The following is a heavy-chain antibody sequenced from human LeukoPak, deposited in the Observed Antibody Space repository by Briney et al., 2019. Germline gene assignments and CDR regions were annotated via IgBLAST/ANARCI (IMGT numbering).Heavy chain of an antibody. D-gene: IGHD4-17*01. CDR1: DFSISTGYY. Sequence: SETLSLTCAVSDFSISTGYYWGWIRQPPGKGLEWIGSIYHSGSTHYNPSLKSRITTSIDTSKSQFSLELRSVTAADTAVYYCARNATVTTRSEAFDIWGQGTMLTVSS. CDR3: ARNATVTTRSEAFDI. V-gene: IGHV4-38-2*01. J-gene: IGHJ3*02. CDR2: IYHSGST.